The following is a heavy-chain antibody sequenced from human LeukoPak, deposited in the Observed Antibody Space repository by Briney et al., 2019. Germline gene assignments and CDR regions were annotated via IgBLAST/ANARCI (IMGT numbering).Heavy chain of an antibody. CDR3: ARGYGETSGDY. CDR1: GFTFSAYS. Sequence: GGSLRLSCAASGFTFSAYSMNWVRQAPGKGLEWVSYISSSGGNIYYADSAKGRFTISRDNAKNSLYLQVSSLRDEDTAVYYCARGYGETSGDYWGQGTLVTVSS. V-gene: IGHV3-48*02. D-gene: IGHD5-12*01. CDR2: ISSSGGNI. J-gene: IGHJ4*02.